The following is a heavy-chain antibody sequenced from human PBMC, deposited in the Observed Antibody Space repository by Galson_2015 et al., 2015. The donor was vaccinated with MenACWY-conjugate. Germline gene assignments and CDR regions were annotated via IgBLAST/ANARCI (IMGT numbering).Heavy chain of an antibody. Sequence: QSGAEVKKPGESLKISCKGSEYSFTRFWIGWVRQMPGKGLEWMGIIYPPDSDTKYSPSFQGQVTMSADKSITTTYLQWSSLKASDTAMYYCAIAIYDFWSGYSFDYWGQGTQATVSS. CDR2: IYPPDSDT. V-gene: IGHV5-51*01. CDR1: EYSFTRFW. CDR3: AIAIYDFWSGYSFDY. J-gene: IGHJ4*02. D-gene: IGHD3-3*01.